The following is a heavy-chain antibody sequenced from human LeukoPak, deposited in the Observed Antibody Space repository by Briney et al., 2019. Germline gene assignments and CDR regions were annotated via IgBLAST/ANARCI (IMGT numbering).Heavy chain of an antibody. Sequence: GGSLRLSCAASGFTFSSYGMHWVRQAPGKGLEWVAFIRYDGSNKYYADSVKGRFTITRDNAQNSLYLQMNSLRAEDTAIYYCVRDRGTYRPIDYWGQGTLVTVSS. D-gene: IGHD1-26*01. CDR3: VRDRGTYRPIDY. J-gene: IGHJ4*02. V-gene: IGHV3-30*02. CDR2: IRYDGSNK. CDR1: GFTFSSYG.